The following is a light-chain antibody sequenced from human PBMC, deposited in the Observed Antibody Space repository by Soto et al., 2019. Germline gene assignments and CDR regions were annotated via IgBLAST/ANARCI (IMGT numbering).Light chain of an antibody. CDR1: SSNIGSNY. V-gene: IGLV1-47*01. CDR2: RNN. CDR3: AAWDDSLSGYV. Sequence: QSVRTQPPSASGTPGQRVTISCSGSSSNIGSNYVYWYQQLPGTAPKLLIYRNNQRPSGVPDRFSGSKSGTSASPAISGLRSEDEADYYCAAWDDSLSGYVFGTGTKVTV. J-gene: IGLJ1*01.